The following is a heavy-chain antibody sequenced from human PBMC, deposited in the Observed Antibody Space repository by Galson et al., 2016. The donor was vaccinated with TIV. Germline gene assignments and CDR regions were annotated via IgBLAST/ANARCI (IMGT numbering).Heavy chain of an antibody. D-gene: IGHD3-9*01. V-gene: IGHV3-23*01. CDR3: AKDTGSLPRNWFDP. Sequence: SLRLSCAASGFTFSSFAMSWVRQAPGKALEWVSGISGSGGTTFYADSVKGRFSMSRDNSKHTVYLQMNILRAEDTAVYYCAKDTGSLPRNWFDPWGQGTLVTVSS. CDR1: GFTFSSFA. J-gene: IGHJ5*02. CDR2: ISGSGGTT.